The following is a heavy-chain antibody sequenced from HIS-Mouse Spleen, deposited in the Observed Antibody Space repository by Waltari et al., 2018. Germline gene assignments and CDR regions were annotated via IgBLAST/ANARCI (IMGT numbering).Heavy chain of an antibody. Sequence: QLQLQESGPGLVKPSETLSLTCTVSGGSISSSSYYWGWIRQPPGKGLEWIGSIYYSGSTYYNPSLKGRVTISVDTSKNQFSLKLSSVTAADTAVYYCARHVTLEGSGSWTSPFDYWGQGTLVTVSS. CDR2: IYYSGST. CDR3: ARHVTLEGSGSWTSPFDY. CDR1: GGSISSSSYY. V-gene: IGHV4-39*01. J-gene: IGHJ4*02. D-gene: IGHD1-26*01.